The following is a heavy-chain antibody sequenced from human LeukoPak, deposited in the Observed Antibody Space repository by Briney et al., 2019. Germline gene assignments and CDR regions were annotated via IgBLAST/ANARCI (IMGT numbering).Heavy chain of an antibody. D-gene: IGHD2-21*02. CDR2: IIPILGIA. V-gene: IGHV1-69*04. Sequence: GASVKVSCKASGGTFSSYAISWVRQAPGQGLEWMGRIIPILGIANYAQKFQGRVTITADKSTSTAYMELSSLRSEDTAVYYCARDAQIVVVTAADYGMDVWGQGTTVTVSS. CDR3: ARDAQIVVVTAADYGMDV. J-gene: IGHJ6*02. CDR1: GGTFSSYA.